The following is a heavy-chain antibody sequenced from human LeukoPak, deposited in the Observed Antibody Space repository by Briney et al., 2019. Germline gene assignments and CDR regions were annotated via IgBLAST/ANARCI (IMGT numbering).Heavy chain of an antibody. CDR3: ARGGRQNSSGYARWFDP. V-gene: IGHV3-30*01. J-gene: IGHJ5*02. D-gene: IGHD3-22*01. CDR2: ISYDGSNK. CDR1: GFTFSSYA. Sequence: GGSLRLSCAASGFTFSSYAMHWVRQAPGKGLEWVAVISYDGSNKYYADSVEGRFTISRDNSKNTLYLQMNSLRAEDTAVYYCARGGRQNSSGYARWFDPWGQGTLVTVSS.